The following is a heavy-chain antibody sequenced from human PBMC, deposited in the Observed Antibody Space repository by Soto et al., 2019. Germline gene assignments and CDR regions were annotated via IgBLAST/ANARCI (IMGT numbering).Heavy chain of an antibody. D-gene: IGHD3-3*01. J-gene: IGHJ5*02. CDR3: ARVLGITIFGVVRNWFDP. Sequence: TSETLSLTCAVYGGSFSGYYWSWIRQPPGKGLEWIGEINHSGSTNYNPSLKSRVTISVDTSKNQFSLKLSSVTAADTAVYYCARVLGITIFGVVRNWFDPWGQGTLVTVSS. CDR2: INHSGST. V-gene: IGHV4-34*01. CDR1: GGSFSGYY.